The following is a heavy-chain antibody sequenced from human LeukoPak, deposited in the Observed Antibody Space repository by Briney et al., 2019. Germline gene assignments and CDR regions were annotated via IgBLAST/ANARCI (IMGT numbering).Heavy chain of an antibody. V-gene: IGHV4-61*01. CDR1: SDSVSRPSYY. Sequence: SETRSLTCPVSSDSVSRPSYYWGWIRQPPQKGLAWIGSTYYSGGTNYNPYLKSRVSISVETSKNQFSLKLSSVTAADTAVYYCARDGRFPPEVLPRYFDYWGQGTLVTVSS. J-gene: IGHJ4*02. CDR2: TYYSGGT. D-gene: IGHD1-26*01. CDR3: ARDGRFPPEVLPRYFDY.